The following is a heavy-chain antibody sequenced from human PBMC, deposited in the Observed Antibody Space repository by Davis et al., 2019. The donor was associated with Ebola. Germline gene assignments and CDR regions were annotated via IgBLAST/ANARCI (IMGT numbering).Heavy chain of an antibody. J-gene: IGHJ3*01. V-gene: IGHV5-51*01. CDR1: GYNFATYW. Sequence: GGSLRLSCQSSGYNFATYWIGWVRQMPGKGLEWMGIIYPGDSDVRYSSSFQGHVTISADRAITTAYLQWSSLRASDTALYYCARPYTSGQGNAFNVWGQGTMVTVSS. D-gene: IGHD6-19*01. CDR2: IYPGDSDV. CDR3: ARPYTSGQGNAFNV.